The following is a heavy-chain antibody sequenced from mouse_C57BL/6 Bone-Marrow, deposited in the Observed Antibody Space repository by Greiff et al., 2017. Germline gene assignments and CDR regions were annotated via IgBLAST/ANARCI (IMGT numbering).Heavy chain of an antibody. CDR3: ARSCMDY. Sequence: QVQLQQSGAELVKPGASVKMSCKASGYTFTSYWITWVKQRPGQGLEWIGDIYPGSGSTNYNEKFKSKATLTVNTSSSTAYMQLSSQTSEYSAVYYCARSCMDYWGQGTSVTVSS. CDR2: IYPGSGST. J-gene: IGHJ4*01. V-gene: IGHV1-55*01. CDR1: GYTFTSYW.